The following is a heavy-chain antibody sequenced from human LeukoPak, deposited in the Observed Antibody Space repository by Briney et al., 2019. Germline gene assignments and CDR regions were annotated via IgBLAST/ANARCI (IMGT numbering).Heavy chain of an antibody. Sequence: GGSLRLSCAASGFTFRNYDIHRVRQGSGKGLEWVSAIGPGGETFYADSVRGRFTISRENAKNSLNLQMDSLRVGDTAVYYCVRGGLCREGTHCYFYGMDVWGQGTTVIVSS. CDR2: IGPGGET. J-gene: IGHJ6*02. CDR1: GFTFRNYD. D-gene: IGHD3-10*01. V-gene: IGHV3-13*01. CDR3: VRGGLCREGTHCYFYGMDV.